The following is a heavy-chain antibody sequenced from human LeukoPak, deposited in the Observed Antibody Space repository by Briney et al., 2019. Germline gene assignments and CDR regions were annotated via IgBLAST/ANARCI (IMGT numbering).Heavy chain of an antibody. CDR1: GYSFTTFG. D-gene: IGHD3-16*01. J-gene: IGHJ3*02. Sequence: ASVKVSCKTSGYSFTTFGMTWVRQAPGQGLEWMGGIIPIFGTANYAQKFQGRVTITADKSTSTAYMELSSLRSEDTAVYYCATTTSRGTFGPFDIWGQGTMVTVSS. CDR2: IIPIFGTA. V-gene: IGHV1-69*06. CDR3: ATTTSRGTFGPFDI.